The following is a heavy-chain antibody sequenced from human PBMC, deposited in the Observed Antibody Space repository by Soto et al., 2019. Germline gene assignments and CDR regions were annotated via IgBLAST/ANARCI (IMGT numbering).Heavy chain of an antibody. V-gene: IGHV1-18*01. CDR3: ARGMYMAWCDP. Sequence: ASVKVSCKASGYSFIGYGITWVRQAPGQGLEWMGWISAYNGNSNYAQSLQDRVTMTTDSSTATAYLELRSLRPDDTAVYFCARGMYMAWCDPWGQGTPVTVSS. J-gene: IGHJ5*02. CDR1: GYSFIGYG. CDR2: ISAYNGNS. D-gene: IGHD1-1*01.